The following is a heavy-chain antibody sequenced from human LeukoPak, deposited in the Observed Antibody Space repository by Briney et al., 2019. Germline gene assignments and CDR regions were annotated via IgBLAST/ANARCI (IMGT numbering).Heavy chain of an antibody. CDR3: ARGLSAVAGRYRYYYMDV. CDR1: GFTFTGYY. V-gene: IGHV1-2*02. CDR2: INPHSGGT. D-gene: IGHD6-19*01. J-gene: IGHJ6*03. Sequence: RASVKVSCKASGFTFTGYYIHWVRQAPGQGLEWMGYINPHSGGTNSPQKFQGRVTMTRNTSISTAYMELSSLGSEDTAVYYCARGLSAVAGRYRYYYMDVWGKGTTVTVSS.